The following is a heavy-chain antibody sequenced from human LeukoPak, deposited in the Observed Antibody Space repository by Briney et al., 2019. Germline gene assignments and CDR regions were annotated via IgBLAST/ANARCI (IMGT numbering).Heavy chain of an antibody. D-gene: IGHD3-10*01. CDR3: ARRRVRGPTRFDY. CDR1: GGSISSYY. CDR2: IYYSGST. Sequence: PSETLSLTCTVSGGSISSYYWSWIRQPPGKGLEWIGYIYYSGSTNYNPSLKSRVTISVDTSKNQFSLKLSSVTAADTAVYYCARRRVRGPTRFDYWGQGTLVTVSS. J-gene: IGHJ4*02. V-gene: IGHV4-59*01.